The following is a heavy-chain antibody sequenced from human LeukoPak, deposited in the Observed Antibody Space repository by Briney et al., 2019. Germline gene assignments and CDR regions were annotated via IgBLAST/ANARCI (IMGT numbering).Heavy chain of an antibody. CDR3: AGSGSYDYYYYGMDV. Sequence: GASVKVSCKASGYIFTSYGISWVRQAPGQGLEWMGWISAYNGNTNYAQKLQGRVTMTTDTSTSTAYMELRSLRSDDTAVYYCAGSGSYDYYYYGMDVWGQGTTVTVSS. D-gene: IGHD3-10*01. CDR1: GYIFTSYG. V-gene: IGHV1-18*01. J-gene: IGHJ6*02. CDR2: ISAYNGNT.